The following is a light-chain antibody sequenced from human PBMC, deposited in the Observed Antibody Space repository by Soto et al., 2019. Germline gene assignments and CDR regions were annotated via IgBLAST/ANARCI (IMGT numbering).Light chain of an antibody. CDR2: GAS. CDR3: QQRSNWPPWT. J-gene: IGKJ1*01. Sequence: EIVLTQSPATLTLSPGERATLSCTASQSVNSYLAWYQHRPGQAPRLLIYGASSRATGIPARFSGSGSGTDFTLTISSLEPEDFAVYYCQQRSNWPPWTFGQGTKVDIK. CDR1: QSVNSY. V-gene: IGKV3-11*01.